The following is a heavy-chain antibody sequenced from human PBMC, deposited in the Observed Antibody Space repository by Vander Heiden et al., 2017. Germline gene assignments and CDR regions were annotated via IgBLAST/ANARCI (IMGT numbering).Heavy chain of an antibody. CDR3: GRDGGPALRFFEWTFYGIDV. Sequence: QVQLQQWGAGLLKPSETLSLTCAVYGGSFSGYYWSWIRQPPGKGLEWIGETKHSGRPNHNPSLKRRVTISVDTAKNQFSLKLRPVNGAETAVYYCGRDGGPALRFFEWTFYGIDVWGQGTTVTVSS. J-gene: IGHJ6*02. CDR2: TKHSGRP. D-gene: IGHD3-3*01. CDR1: GGSFSGYY. V-gene: IGHV4-34*01.